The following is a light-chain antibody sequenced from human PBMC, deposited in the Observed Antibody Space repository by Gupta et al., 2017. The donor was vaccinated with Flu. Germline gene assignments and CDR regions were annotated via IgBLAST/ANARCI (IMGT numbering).Light chain of an antibody. CDR1: QGVDKY. J-gene: IGKJ5*01. V-gene: IGKV1-12*01. CDR2: TTS. Sequence: VSASVGDRVTITCRASQGVDKYLAWYQQKPGEAPNLLIYTTSTLQSGVTSRFSGSGSGPDFTLTITSLQPEDFATYYCQQANSFPITFGQGTQVEIK. CDR3: QQANSFPIT.